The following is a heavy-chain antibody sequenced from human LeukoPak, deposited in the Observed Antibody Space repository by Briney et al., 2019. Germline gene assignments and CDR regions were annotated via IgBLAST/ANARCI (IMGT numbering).Heavy chain of an antibody. CDR3: ARAGISSSWYLFYFDP. J-gene: IGHJ5*02. Sequence: SETLSLTCAVYGGSFSGYYWSWIRQPPGKGLEWIGEINHSGSTNYNPSLKSRVTISVDTSKNQFSLKLSSVTAADTAVYYCARAGISSSWYLFYFDPWGQGTLVTVSS. CDR1: GGSFSGYY. D-gene: IGHD6-13*01. CDR2: INHSGST. V-gene: IGHV4-34*01.